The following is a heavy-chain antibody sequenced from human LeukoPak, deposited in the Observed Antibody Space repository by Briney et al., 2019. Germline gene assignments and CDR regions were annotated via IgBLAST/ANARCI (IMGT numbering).Heavy chain of an antibody. V-gene: IGHV1-46*01. CDR1: GYTFTSYY. D-gene: IGHD6-19*01. J-gene: IGHJ4*02. CDR3: ARERESSGWYYFVY. Sequence: ASVKDSCQVSGYTFTSYYMHWLRQPPGQGLDGMGIINPSGGSTSYAQKFQGRVTMTRDTSTSTVYMELNSLRSEDTAVYYCARERESSGWYYFVYWGQGTLVTVSS. CDR2: INPSGGST.